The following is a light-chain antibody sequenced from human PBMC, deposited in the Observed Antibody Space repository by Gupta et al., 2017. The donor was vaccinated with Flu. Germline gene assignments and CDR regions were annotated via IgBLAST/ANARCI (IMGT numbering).Light chain of an antibody. CDR2: WAS. CDR1: RTRLYTSNKRNS. Sequence: DILMTQSPDPLAVSRGESASINCKSSRTRLYTSNKRNSSASYHQKPGRPAKLLLSWASAPESAVLDAFSSSRSARDFTLTIISRLAADVAVYYCCLEYYTPNTFGGGTMVEVK. CDR3: CLEYYTPNT. J-gene: IGKJ4*01. V-gene: IGKV4-1*01.